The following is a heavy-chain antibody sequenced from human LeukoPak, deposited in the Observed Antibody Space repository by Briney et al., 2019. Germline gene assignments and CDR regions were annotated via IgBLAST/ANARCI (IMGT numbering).Heavy chain of an antibody. D-gene: IGHD3-3*01. J-gene: IGHJ4*02. CDR3: ARGGPTIFGVVTHPDY. CDR2: INPNSGGT. V-gene: IGHV1-2*04. Sequence: GASVKVSCKASGYTFTCYYMHWVRQAPGQGLEWMGWINPNSGGTNYAQKFQGWVTMTRDTSISTAYMELSRLRSDDTAVYYCARGGPTIFGVVTHPDYWGQGTLVTVSS. CDR1: GYTFTCYY.